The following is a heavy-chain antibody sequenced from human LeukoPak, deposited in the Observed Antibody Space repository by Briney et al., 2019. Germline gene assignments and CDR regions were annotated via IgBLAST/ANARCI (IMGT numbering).Heavy chain of an antibody. CDR3: ARGYGDSSPNDY. D-gene: IGHD4-17*01. Sequence: SETLSLTCTVSGGSISSGGYYWSWIRQHPGKGLEWIGYIYYSGSTYYNPSLKSRVTISVDTSKNQFPLKLSSVSAADTAVYYCARGYGDSSPNDYWGQGTLVTVSS. CDR2: IYYSGST. J-gene: IGHJ4*02. CDR1: GGSISSGGYY. V-gene: IGHV4-31*03.